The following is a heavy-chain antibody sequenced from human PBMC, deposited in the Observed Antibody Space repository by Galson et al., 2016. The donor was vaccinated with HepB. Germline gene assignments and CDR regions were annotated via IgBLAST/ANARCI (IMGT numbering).Heavy chain of an antibody. D-gene: IGHD6-6*01. CDR2: IWYDGSNE. Sequence: SLRLSCAASGFTCRSFGMPWVRQAPGKGLEWVALIWYDGSNEKYADSVKGRFTISRDNSKDTLFLQMNSLSAEDTAVYYCARDEYIYYYMDVWGKGTTVTVSS. CDR3: ARDEYIYYYMDV. J-gene: IGHJ6*03. V-gene: IGHV3-33*01. CDR1: GFTCRSFG.